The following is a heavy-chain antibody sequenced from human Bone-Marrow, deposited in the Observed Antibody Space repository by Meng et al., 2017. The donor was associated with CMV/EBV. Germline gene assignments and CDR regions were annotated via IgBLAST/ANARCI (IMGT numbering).Heavy chain of an antibody. J-gene: IGHJ4*02. Sequence: GESLKISCAASGFTFSSYAMSWVRQAPGKGLKWVSVIYSGGSSTYYADSVKGRFTISRDNSKNTLYLQMNSLRAEDTAVYYCAKSPDYYDSSGYWGQGTLVT. CDR2: IYSGGSST. CDR3: AKSPDYYDSSGY. V-gene: IGHV3-23*03. D-gene: IGHD3-22*01. CDR1: GFTFSSYA.